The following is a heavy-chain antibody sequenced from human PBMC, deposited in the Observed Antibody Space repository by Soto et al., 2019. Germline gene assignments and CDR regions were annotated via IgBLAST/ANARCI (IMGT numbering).Heavy chain of an antibody. J-gene: IGHJ6*02. CDR1: GFSFSSYA. D-gene: IGHD6-19*01. Sequence: GGSLRLSCTASGFSFSSYALHWVRQTPGKGLEWVAVISSDGRLEYYADSVKGRFTISRDNPKNTLHLQMNSLRSEDTAVYHCARAENSFGYRSTWAPHVRGQGTTVTVSS. CDR2: ISSDGRLE. V-gene: IGHV3-30*04. CDR3: ARAENSFGYRSTWAPHV.